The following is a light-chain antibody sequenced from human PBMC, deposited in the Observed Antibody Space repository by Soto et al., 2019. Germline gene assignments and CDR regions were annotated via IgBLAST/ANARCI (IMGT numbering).Light chain of an antibody. Sequence: QSVLTQPPSPSGTPGQRVTISCSGSSSNIGSKTVNWYQQLPGTVPKLLIYNSYQRPSGVPDRFSGSKSGTSASLAISRLQSEDEADYYCAAWDASLNGYVFGAGTKVTVL. CDR3: AAWDASLNGYV. J-gene: IGLJ1*01. CDR2: NSY. V-gene: IGLV1-44*01. CDR1: SSNIGSKT.